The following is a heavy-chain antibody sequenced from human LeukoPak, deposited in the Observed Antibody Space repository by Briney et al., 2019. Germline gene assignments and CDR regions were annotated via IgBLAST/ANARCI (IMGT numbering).Heavy chain of an antibody. CDR1: GYTFTSYD. J-gene: IGHJ6*03. D-gene: IGHD3-10*01. CDR2: MNPNSGNT. Sequence: ASVKVSCEASGYTFTSYDINWVRQATGQGLEWMGWMNPNSGNTGYAQKFQGRVTITRNTSISTAYMELSSLRSEDTAVYYCASSYGSGRPYYMDVWGKGTTVTVSS. CDR3: ASSYGSGRPYYMDV. V-gene: IGHV1-8*03.